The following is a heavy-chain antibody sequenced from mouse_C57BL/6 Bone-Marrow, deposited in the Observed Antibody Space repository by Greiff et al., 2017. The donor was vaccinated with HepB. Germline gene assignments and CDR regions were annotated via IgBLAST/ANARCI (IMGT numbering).Heavy chain of an antibody. CDR2: IYPRSGNT. CDR1: GYTFTSYG. J-gene: IGHJ4*01. Sequence: VKLVESGAELARPGASVKLSCKASGYTFTSYGISWVKQRTGQGLEWIGEIYPRSGNTYYNEKFKGKATLTADKSSSTAYMELRSLTSEDSAVYFCARWTQITTVVAHYAMDYWGQGTSVTVSS. D-gene: IGHD1-1*01. CDR3: ARWTQITTVVAHYAMDY. V-gene: IGHV1-81*01.